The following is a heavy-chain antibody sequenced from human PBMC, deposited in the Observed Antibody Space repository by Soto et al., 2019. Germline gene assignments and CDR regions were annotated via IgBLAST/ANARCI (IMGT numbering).Heavy chain of an antibody. J-gene: IGHJ4*02. CDR3: ATPYYDFWSGYLK. CDR2: ISSSSTI. CDR1: GFTFSSYS. V-gene: IGHV3-48*01. Sequence: EVQLVESGGGLVQPGGSLRLSCAASGFTFSSYSMNWVRQAPGKGLEWVSYISSSSTIYYADSVKGRFTISRDNAKNSLYLQMNSLRAEDTAVYYCATPYYDFWSGYLKWGQGTLVTVSS. D-gene: IGHD3-3*01.